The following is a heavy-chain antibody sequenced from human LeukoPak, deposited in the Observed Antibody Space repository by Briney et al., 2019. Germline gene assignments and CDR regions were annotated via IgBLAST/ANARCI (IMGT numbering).Heavy chain of an antibody. CDR1: GFTFSSYA. J-gene: IGHJ4*02. Sequence: GGSLRLSCAASGFTFSSYAMSWVRQAPGKGLEWVSAISGSGGSTYYADSVKGRFTISRDNSKSTLYLQMNSLRAEDTAVYYCAKGIVGATSPYDYWGQGTLVTVSS. CDR2: ISGSGGST. CDR3: AKGIVGATSPYDY. V-gene: IGHV3-23*01. D-gene: IGHD1-26*01.